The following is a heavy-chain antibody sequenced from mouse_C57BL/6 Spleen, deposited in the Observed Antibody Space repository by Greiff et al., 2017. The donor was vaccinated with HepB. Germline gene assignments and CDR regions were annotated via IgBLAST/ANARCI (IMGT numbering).Heavy chain of an antibody. J-gene: IGHJ2*01. D-gene: IGHD4-1*01. V-gene: IGHV5-4*01. CDR3: ARDELGGFDY. Sequence: EVQLVESGGGLVKPGGSLKLSCAASGFTFSSYAMSWVRQTPEKRLEWVATISDGGSYTYYPDNVKGRFTISRDNAKNNLYLQMSHLKSEDTAMYYCARDELGGFDYWGQGTTLTVSS. CDR1: GFTFSSYA. CDR2: ISDGGSYT.